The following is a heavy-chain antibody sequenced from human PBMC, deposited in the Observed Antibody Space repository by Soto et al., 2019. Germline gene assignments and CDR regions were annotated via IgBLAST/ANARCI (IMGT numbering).Heavy chain of an antibody. CDR1: GCSISSYY. D-gene: IGHD2-8*01. V-gene: IGHV4-59*01. Sequence: QVQLQESGPGLVKPSETLSLTCTVSGCSISSYYWSWLRQPPGKGLEWIGYIYYSGSTNYNPSLNGRVTIAVDTSKNQFSLKLSSVTAADTAVYYCARDLGYCTDGVCYTRYYYGMDVWGQGTTVTVSS. CDR2: IYYSGST. J-gene: IGHJ6*02. CDR3: ARDLGYCTDGVCYTRYYYGMDV.